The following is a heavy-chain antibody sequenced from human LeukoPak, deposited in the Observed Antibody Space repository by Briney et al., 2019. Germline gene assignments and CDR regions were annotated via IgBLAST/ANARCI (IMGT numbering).Heavy chain of an antibody. Sequence: GASVKVSCKASGGTFSSYAISWVRQAPGQGLEWMGGIIPIFGTANYAQKFQGRATITADESTSAAYMELSSLRSEDTAVYYCARVARYYDSSGYSSAEYFQHWGQGTLVTVSS. CDR3: ARVARYYDSSGYSSAEYFQH. CDR1: GGTFSSYA. CDR2: IIPIFGTA. J-gene: IGHJ1*01. D-gene: IGHD3-22*01. V-gene: IGHV1-69*13.